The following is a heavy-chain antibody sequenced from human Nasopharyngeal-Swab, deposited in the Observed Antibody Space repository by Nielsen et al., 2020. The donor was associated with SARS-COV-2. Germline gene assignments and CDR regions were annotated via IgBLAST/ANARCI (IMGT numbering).Heavy chain of an antibody. V-gene: IGHV3-73*01. CDR3: TRCGGGCYSGRDY. CDR1: GFTFSDSA. Sequence: GESLKISCAASGFTFSDSAIHWVRQASGKGLEWVGSVRSKGNNYATAYAASVKGRFTIFRDDPTNTAYLQMNSLKTEDTAVYYCTRCGGGCYSGRDYWGQGTLVTVSS. J-gene: IGHJ4*02. CDR2: VRSKGNNYAT. D-gene: IGHD2-15*01.